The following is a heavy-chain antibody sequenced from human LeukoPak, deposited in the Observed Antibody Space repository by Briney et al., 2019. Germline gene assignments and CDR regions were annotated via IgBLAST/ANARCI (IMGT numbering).Heavy chain of an antibody. CDR1: GFTFSRYG. CDR3: TRHAFYD. Sequence: GGSLRLSCAASGFTFSRYGMHWVRQAPGKGLEWVTAISYDGSNKYYADSVKGRFTISRDNSKNTLYVQMNSLRAEDTAVYYCTRHAFYDWGQGTLVTVSS. J-gene: IGHJ4*02. CDR2: ISYDGSNK. D-gene: IGHD5/OR15-5a*01. V-gene: IGHV3-30*04.